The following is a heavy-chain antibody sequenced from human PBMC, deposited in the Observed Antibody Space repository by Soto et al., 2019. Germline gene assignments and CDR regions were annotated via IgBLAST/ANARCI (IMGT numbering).Heavy chain of an antibody. J-gene: IGHJ4*02. Sequence: QVQLQESGPGLVNPSGTLSLTCAVSGGSFTSNNWWTWVRQPPGQGLEWIGEIYRTGSTNYNPYLKSRVTISRDKSENHLSLKVTSLTAADTAVYYCASRDPGTSVDYWGQGTLVTVSS. V-gene: IGHV4-4*02. CDR1: GGSFTSNNW. CDR3: ASRDPGTSVDY. D-gene: IGHD1-7*01. CDR2: IYRTGST.